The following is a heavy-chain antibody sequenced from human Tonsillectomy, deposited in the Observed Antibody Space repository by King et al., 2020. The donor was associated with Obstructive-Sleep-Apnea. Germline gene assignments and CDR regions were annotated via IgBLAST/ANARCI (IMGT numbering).Heavy chain of an antibody. V-gene: IGHV3-33*01. CDR1: GFTFSSHG. CDR3: ARDPQRTFDI. CDR2: IWYDGSKN. Sequence: VQLVESGGGVVQPGRSLRLSCAASGFTFSSHGFHWVRQAPGKGLEGVAAIWYDGSKNFYADSVKGRFTISRDNSRNTLFLQMNSLRVEDTAVYYCARDPQRTFDIWGQGTMVTVSS. J-gene: IGHJ3*02.